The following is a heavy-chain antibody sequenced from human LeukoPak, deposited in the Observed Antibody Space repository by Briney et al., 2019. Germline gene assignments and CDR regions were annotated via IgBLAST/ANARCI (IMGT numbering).Heavy chain of an antibody. V-gene: IGHV1-8*01. CDR1: GYTFTSYD. CDR2: MNPNNGNT. D-gene: IGHD2-15*01. J-gene: IGHJ4*02. CDR3: VSSPRDSNLDY. Sequence: ASVKVSCKTSGYTFTSYDINWVRQATGQGLEWMGWMNPNNGNTDYAQKFLGRVTMTSNTSIRTAYMELSSLKSEDTAVYYCVSSPRDSNLDYWGQGTLVTVSS.